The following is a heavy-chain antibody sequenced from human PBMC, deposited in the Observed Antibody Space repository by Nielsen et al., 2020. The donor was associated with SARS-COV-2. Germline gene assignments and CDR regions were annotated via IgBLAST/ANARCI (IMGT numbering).Heavy chain of an antibody. CDR2: ISEDGSEK. Sequence: GESLKISCAASEFTFSDYGMHWVRQAPGKGLEWVALISEDGSEKFYAASVKGRFTISRDNAKNTLYLQMNSLRAEDTAVYYCARLWDDGYYFDTGPYDYWGQGTLVTVSS. J-gene: IGHJ4*02. CDR1: EFTFSDYG. D-gene: IGHD3-22*01. V-gene: IGHV3-30*03. CDR3: ARLWDDGYYFDTGPYDY.